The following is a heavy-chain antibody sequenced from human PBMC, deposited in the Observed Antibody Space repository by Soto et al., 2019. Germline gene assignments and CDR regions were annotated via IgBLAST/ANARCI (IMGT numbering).Heavy chain of an antibody. CDR3: AREGIRYFDWLFPHDAFDI. CDR1: GFTFSSYA. D-gene: IGHD3-9*01. V-gene: IGHV3-30-3*01. CDR2: ISYDGSNK. J-gene: IGHJ3*02. Sequence: QVQLVESGGGVVQPGRSLRLSCAASGFTFSSYAMHWVRQAPGKGLEWVAVISYDGSNKNYADSVKGRFTISRDNSKNTLYLQMNSLRAEDTAVYYCAREGIRYFDWLFPHDAFDIWGQGTMVTVSS.